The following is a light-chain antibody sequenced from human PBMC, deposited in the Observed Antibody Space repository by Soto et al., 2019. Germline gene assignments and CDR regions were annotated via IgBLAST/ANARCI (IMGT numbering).Light chain of an antibody. CDR1: SGHSSYA. CDR2: LNSDGSH. Sequence: QPVLTQSPSASASLGASVKLTCTLSSGHSSYAIAWHQQQPEKGPRYLMKLNSDGSHNKGDGIPDRFSGSSSGAERYLTISSLQSEYEADYYCQTWDTGIHVVFGGGTKLTVL. J-gene: IGLJ2*01. CDR3: QTWDTGIHVV. V-gene: IGLV4-69*01.